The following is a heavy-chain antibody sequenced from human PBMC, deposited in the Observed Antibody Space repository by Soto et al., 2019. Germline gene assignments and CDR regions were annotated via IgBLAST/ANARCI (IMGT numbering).Heavy chain of an antibody. CDR2: ISYDGSNK. J-gene: IGHJ4*02. Sequence: QVQLVESGGGVVQPGRSLRLSCAASGFTFSSYAMHWVRQAPGKGLEWVAVISYDGSNKYYEDSVKGRFTISRDNSKNTLYLYMNSLRAEDTAVYYCARGEIVVVTAIPYYSGQGTLVTVSS. CDR3: ARGEIVVVTAIPYY. D-gene: IGHD2-21*02. V-gene: IGHV3-30-3*01. CDR1: GFTFSSYA.